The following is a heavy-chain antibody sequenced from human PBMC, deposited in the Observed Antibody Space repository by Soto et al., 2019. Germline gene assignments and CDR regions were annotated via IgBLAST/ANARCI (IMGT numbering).Heavy chain of an antibody. V-gene: IGHV3-15*01. D-gene: IGHD3-9*01. Sequence: GGSLRLSCAASGFTFSNAWMSWVRQAPGKGLEWVGRIKSKTDGGTTDYAAPVKGRFTISRDDSKNTLYLQMNSLKTEDTAVYYCYLGYFDWYLDYWGQGTLVTVTS. CDR1: GFTFSNAW. CDR2: IKSKTDGGTT. CDR3: YLGYFDWYLDY. J-gene: IGHJ4*02.